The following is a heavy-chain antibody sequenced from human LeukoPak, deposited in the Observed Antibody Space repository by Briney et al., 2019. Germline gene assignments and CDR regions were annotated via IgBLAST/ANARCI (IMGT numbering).Heavy chain of an antibody. CDR2: VKQDGSEK. Sequence: SGGSLRLSCAASGFTFRDYWMSWVRQAPGKGLEWVANVKQDGSEKFYVDSVKGRFTISRDNAKNSLYLQMNSLRVEDTAVYYCARPTTVGSLFDYWGQGTLVTVSS. J-gene: IGHJ4*02. CDR3: ARPTTVGSLFDY. D-gene: IGHD4-17*01. CDR1: GFTFRDYW. V-gene: IGHV3-7*01.